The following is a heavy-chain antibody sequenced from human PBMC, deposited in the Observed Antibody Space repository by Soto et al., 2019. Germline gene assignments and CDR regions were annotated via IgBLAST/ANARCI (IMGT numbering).Heavy chain of an antibody. Sequence: SETLSLTCTVSGGSISSYYWSWIRQPPGKGLEWIGYIYYSGSTNYNPSLKSRVTISVDTSKNQFSLKLSSVTAADTAVYYCARRTAGFGELGGGRNYYYYYYMDVWGKGTTVTVS. D-gene: IGHD3-10*01. J-gene: IGHJ6*03. CDR3: ARRTAGFGELGGGRNYYYYYYMDV. CDR2: IYYSGST. V-gene: IGHV4-59*08. CDR1: GGSISSYY.